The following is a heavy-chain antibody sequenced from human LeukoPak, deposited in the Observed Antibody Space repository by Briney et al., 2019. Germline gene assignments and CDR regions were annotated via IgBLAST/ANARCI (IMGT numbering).Heavy chain of an antibody. Sequence: GGSLRLSCAASGFTFGSYGMHWVRQAPGKGLDWVAFVRYDGNNPYYSASVKGRFTISRDNSKNTLYLQMNSLRAEDTAVYYCAKVPRGAGTSSGYWGQGTLVTVSS. D-gene: IGHD3-3*01. V-gene: IGHV3-30*02. CDR1: GFTFGSYG. J-gene: IGHJ4*02. CDR2: VRYDGNNP. CDR3: AKVPRGAGTSSGY.